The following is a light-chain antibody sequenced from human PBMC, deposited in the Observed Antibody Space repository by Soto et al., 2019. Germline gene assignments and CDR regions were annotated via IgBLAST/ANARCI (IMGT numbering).Light chain of an antibody. J-gene: IGLJ1*01. Sequence: QSVLAQPASVSASPGQSSTISCTGTGSYGGGYNYVSWYQRHPGQAPKLMIYEVSNRPSGVSNRCSVSKYGKPDCLTISGLQAEDEADYYCSSYTSSNSPVVFGTGTKVTVL. V-gene: IGLV2-14*01. CDR3: SSYTSSNSPVV. CDR2: EVS. CDR1: GSYGGGYNY.